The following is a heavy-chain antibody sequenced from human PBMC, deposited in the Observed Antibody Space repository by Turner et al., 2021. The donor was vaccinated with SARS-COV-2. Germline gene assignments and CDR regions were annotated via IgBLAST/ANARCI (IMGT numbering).Heavy chain of an antibody. D-gene: IGHD1-1*01. J-gene: IGHJ5*01. Sequence: EVQRLGSGEGLVQSGGSWRLSGPASGFTFSDYWMGWVRQAPGKGLEWVANIKTDGSSKYYVDSVKDRFTTSRDNAKNSLYLQMYSLRAEDTAVYYCVRHGSWNFDSWGQGTLVTVSS. V-gene: IGHV3-7*01. CDR2: IKTDGSSK. CDR3: VRHGSWNFDS. CDR1: GFTFSDYW.